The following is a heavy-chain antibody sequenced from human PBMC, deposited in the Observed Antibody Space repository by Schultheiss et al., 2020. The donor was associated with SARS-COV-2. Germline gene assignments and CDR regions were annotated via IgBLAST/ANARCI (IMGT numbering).Heavy chain of an antibody. CDR1: GFTFSSFG. D-gene: IGHD4-17*01. Sequence: GGSLRLSCAASGFTFSSFGMHWVRQAPGKGLEWVAVIWYDGSNKYYADSVKGRFTISRENAKNSLYLQMNSLRVEDTAVYYCATGDYDDGALDYWGQGTLVTVSS. J-gene: IGHJ4*02. CDR3: ATGDYDDGALDY. V-gene: IGHV3-33*01. CDR2: IWYDGSNK.